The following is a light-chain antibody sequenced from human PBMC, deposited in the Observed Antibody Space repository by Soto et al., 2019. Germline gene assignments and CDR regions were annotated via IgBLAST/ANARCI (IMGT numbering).Light chain of an antibody. CDR1: QGISNY. Sequence: EIQITQSPSSLSASGGARGTITCRASQGISNYLAWYQQKPGKVPKLLIYAAASLQSGVPSRFSDSGSGTDFTLTISSLQPEDFATDYCQQSYSTLWTFGQVTKVEIK. CDR3: QQSYSTLWT. J-gene: IGKJ1*01. CDR2: AAA. V-gene: IGKV1-39*01.